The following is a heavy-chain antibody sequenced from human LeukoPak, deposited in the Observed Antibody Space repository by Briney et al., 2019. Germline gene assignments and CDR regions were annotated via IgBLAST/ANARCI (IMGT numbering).Heavy chain of an antibody. J-gene: IGHJ5*02. V-gene: IGHV1-2*02. Sequence: GASVKVSCKASGYTFTGYYMHWVRQAPGQGLEWMGWVNPNSGGTHYAQKFQDRVTMTRDTSISTAYMELNSLRYDDTAVYYCAREGAAAEDVNWFDPWGQGTLVTVSS. CDR1: GYTFTGYY. CDR2: VNPNSGGT. CDR3: AREGAAAEDVNWFDP. D-gene: IGHD6-25*01.